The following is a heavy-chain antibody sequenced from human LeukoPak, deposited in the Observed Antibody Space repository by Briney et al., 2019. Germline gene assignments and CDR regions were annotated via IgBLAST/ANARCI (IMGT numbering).Heavy chain of an antibody. CDR2: ISAYYGNT. D-gene: IGHD5-18*01. Sequence: ASVKVSCKASGYTFTSYGISWVRQAPGQGLEWMGWISAYYGNTNYAQKLQGRVTMTTDTSTSTAYMELRSLRSDDTAVYYCARGDEYSSTNYFDYWGQGTLVTVSS. V-gene: IGHV1-18*01. J-gene: IGHJ4*02. CDR3: ARGDEYSSTNYFDY. CDR1: GYTFTSYG.